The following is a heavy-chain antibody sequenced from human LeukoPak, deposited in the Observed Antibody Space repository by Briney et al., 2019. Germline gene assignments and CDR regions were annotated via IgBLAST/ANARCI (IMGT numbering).Heavy chain of an antibody. CDR1: GGSISSYY. CDR3: ARQTGSGLFILP. V-gene: IGHV4-4*07. D-gene: IGHD3/OR15-3a*01. J-gene: IGHJ4*02. CDR2: IYTSESP. Sequence: SETLSLTCTVSGGSISSYYWSWIRQPAGKGLEWIGRIYTSESPTYNPSLKSRVTMSLDTSKNQFSLKLSSVTAADTAVYYCARQTGSGLFILPGGQGTLVTVPS.